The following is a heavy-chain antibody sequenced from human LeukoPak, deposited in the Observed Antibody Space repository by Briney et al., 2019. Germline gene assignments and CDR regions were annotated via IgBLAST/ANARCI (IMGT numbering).Heavy chain of an antibody. J-gene: IGHJ1*01. V-gene: IGHV1-69*13. CDR1: GGTFSNYA. Sequence: GASVTVSCKASGGTFSNYAISWVRQAPGQGLDWMGAIIPIFGTANYAQKFQGRVTITADESTSTAYMELSSLRSEDTAVYYCARILSSSWYEYFHHWGQGTLVTVSS. CDR3: ARILSSSWYEYFHH. D-gene: IGHD6-19*01. CDR2: IIPIFGTA.